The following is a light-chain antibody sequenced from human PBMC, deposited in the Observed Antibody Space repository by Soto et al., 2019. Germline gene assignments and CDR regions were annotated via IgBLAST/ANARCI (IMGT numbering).Light chain of an antibody. Sequence: EIVLTQSPGTLSLSPGERATLSCRASQSVSSSYLAWYQQKPGQAPRLLIYGASSRATGIPDRFSGSGSGTDFTLTSSRLEPEDFAVYYCQQYGSSPKTFGHGTKVDIK. CDR3: QQYGSSPKT. CDR2: GAS. V-gene: IGKV3-20*01. J-gene: IGKJ3*01. CDR1: QSVSSSY.